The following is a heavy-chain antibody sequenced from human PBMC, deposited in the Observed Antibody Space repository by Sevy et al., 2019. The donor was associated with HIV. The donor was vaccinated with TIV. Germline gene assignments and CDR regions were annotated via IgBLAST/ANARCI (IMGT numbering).Heavy chain of an antibody. J-gene: IGHJ4*02. CDR2: ISSSGSTI. CDR3: ARDSGVRGVIILFDY. V-gene: IGHV3-48*03. D-gene: IGHD3-10*01. Sequence: GGSLRLSCAASGFTFSSYEMNWVRQAPGKGLEWVSYISSSGSTIYYADSVKGRFTISRDNAKNSLYLQMNSLRAEDTAVYYCARDSGVRGVIILFDYWGQGTLVTVSS. CDR1: GFTFSSYE.